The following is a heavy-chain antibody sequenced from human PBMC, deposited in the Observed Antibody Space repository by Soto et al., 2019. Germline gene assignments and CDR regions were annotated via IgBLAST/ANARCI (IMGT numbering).Heavy chain of an antibody. CDR3: ARVVTVVKSFHYWYFDL. D-gene: IGHD2-15*01. V-gene: IGHV1-69*12. CDR1: GGTFSSYA. CDR2: IIPIFGTA. Sequence: QVQLVQSGAEVKKPGSSVKVSYKASGGTFSSYAISWVRQAPGQGLEWMGGIIPIFGTANYEQKFQGRVTITADESTSTAYMELSSLRSEDTAVYYCARVVTVVKSFHYWYFDLWGRGTLVTVSS. J-gene: IGHJ2*01.